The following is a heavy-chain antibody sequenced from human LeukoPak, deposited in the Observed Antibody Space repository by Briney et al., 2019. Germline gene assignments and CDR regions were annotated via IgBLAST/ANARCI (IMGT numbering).Heavy chain of an antibody. CDR1: GGSISSSSYY. J-gene: IGHJ5*02. CDR3: AKERAEWLRSSTWFDP. V-gene: IGHV4-39*02. Sequence: PSXXLSLTCTVSGGSISSSSYYWGWIRQPPGKGLEWIGSIYYSGSTYYNRSRKSRVTISVDTSKTQFSPKLSSVTAADTAVYYCAKERAEWLRSSTWFDPWGQGTLVTVSS. D-gene: IGHD5-12*01. CDR2: IYYSGST.